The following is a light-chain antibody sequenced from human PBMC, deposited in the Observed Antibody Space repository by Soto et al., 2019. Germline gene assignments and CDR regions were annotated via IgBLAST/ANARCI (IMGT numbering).Light chain of an antibody. Sequence: DIVMTQSPDSLAVSLGERATINCKSSQSVFYNSNNKNYLAWYRQKPGQPPKLLIYWASTRESGVPDRFSGSGSGKDFTLTISSLQAEDVAVYYCQQYYNVPRTFGQGTKLEIK. CDR2: WAS. CDR1: QSVFYNSNNKNY. CDR3: QQYYNVPRT. J-gene: IGKJ2*01. V-gene: IGKV4-1*01.